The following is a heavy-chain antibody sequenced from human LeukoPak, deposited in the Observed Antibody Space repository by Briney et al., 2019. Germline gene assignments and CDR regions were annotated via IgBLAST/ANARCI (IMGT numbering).Heavy chain of an antibody. V-gene: IGHV1-8*01. Sequence: ASVKVSCKASGYIFTTYDLNWVRQATGQGLEWMGWMNPNSGNTGYAQKFQGRVTMTRNISITTAYMELSNLTSEDTAVYYCARRIRGAPTDYWGQGTLVTVSS. CDR1: GYIFTTYD. CDR2: MNPNSGNT. D-gene: IGHD3-10*01. CDR3: ARRIRGAPTDY. J-gene: IGHJ4*02.